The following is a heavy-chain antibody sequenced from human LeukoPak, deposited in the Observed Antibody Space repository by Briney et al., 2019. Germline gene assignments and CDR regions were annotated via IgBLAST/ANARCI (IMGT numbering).Heavy chain of an antibody. D-gene: IGHD4-17*01. CDR1: GFTFSSYG. V-gene: IGHV3-30*03. J-gene: IGHJ3*02. CDR3: ATHYGDYLDAFDI. Sequence: GGSLRLSCAASGFTFSSYGMHWVRQAPGKGLEWVAVISTDGSLRYYADSVKGRFSISRDNSKNTLYLQVNSLRAEDTAVYYCATHYGDYLDAFDIWGQGTMVTVSS. CDR2: ISTDGSLR.